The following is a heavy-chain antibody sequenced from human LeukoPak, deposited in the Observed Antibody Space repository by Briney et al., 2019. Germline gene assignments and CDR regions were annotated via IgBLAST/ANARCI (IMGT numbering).Heavy chain of an antibody. CDR2: ISYDGSNK. J-gene: IGHJ6*02. V-gene: IGHV3-30*18. Sequence: GGSLRLSCAASGFTFSSYGMHWVRQAPGKGLGWVAVISYDGSNKYYADSVKGRFTISRDNSKNTLYLQMNSLRAEDTAVYYCAKATPRRSYYYYGMDVWGQGTTVTVSS. CDR3: AKATPRRSYYYYGMDV. CDR1: GFTFSSYG.